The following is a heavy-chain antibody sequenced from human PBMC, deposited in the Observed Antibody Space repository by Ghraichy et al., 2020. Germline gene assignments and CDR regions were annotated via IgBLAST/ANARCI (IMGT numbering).Heavy chain of an antibody. CDR1: GFTFSSYS. CDR2: ISSSSSYI. V-gene: IGHV3-21*01. Sequence: GGSLRLSCAASGFTFSSYSMNWVRQAPGKGLEWVSSISSSSSYIYYADSVKGRFTISRDNAKNSLYLQMNSLRAEDTAVYYCARAQGTKGDDAFDIWGQGTMVTVSS. J-gene: IGHJ3*02. CDR3: ARAQGTKGDDAFDI. D-gene: IGHD2-8*01.